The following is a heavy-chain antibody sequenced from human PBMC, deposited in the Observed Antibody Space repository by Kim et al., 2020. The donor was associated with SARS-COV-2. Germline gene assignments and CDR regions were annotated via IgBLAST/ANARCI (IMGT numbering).Heavy chain of an antibody. CDR2: IYTSGST. Sequence: SETLSLTCTVSGGSISSYYWSWIRQPAGKGLEWIGRIYTSGSTNYNPSLKSRVTMSVDTSKNQFSLKLSSVTAADTAVYYCARAHCSSTSCYRGSLYHYYYYGMDVWGQGTTVTVSS. V-gene: IGHV4-4*07. CDR1: GGSISSYY. CDR3: ARAHCSSTSCYRGSLYHYYYYGMDV. J-gene: IGHJ6*02. D-gene: IGHD2-2*02.